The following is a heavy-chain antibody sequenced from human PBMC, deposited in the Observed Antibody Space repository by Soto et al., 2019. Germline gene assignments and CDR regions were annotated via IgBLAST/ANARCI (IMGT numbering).Heavy chain of an antibody. CDR3: ASEYYYGSGTDF. J-gene: IGHJ4*02. Sequence: SETLSLTCAVSGGSISSGGYSWSWIRQPPGKGLEWIGYIYHSGSTYYNPSLKSRVTISVDRSKNQFSLKLSSVTAADTAVYYCASEYYYGSGTDFWGQGTLVT. V-gene: IGHV4-30-2*01. CDR1: GGSISSGGYS. D-gene: IGHD3-10*01. CDR2: IYHSGST.